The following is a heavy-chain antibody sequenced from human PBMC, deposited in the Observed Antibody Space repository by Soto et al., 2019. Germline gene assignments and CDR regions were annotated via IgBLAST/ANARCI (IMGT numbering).Heavy chain of an antibody. V-gene: IGHV3-23*01. CDR1: VLSVSDYA. D-gene: IGHD6-13*01. J-gene: IGHJ4*02. Sequence: GSLRLSYAASVLSVSDYAMTRVRQAPGKGLEWVSVISESGGSTHYADSVRGRFTVSRDNSKNSLSLRMNSLRDEDTAVYFCAKRSPYSSGWYSPIFDYWGQGALVTVSS. CDR2: ISESGGST. CDR3: AKRSPYSSGWYSPIFDY.